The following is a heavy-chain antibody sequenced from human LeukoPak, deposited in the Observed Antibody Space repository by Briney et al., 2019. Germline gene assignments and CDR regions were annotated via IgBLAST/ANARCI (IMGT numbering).Heavy chain of an antibody. CDR2: INPSGGST. CDR1: GYTFTSYY. CDR3: ARDATRTGDTVVVVAARGGYFDY. V-gene: IGHV1-46*01. D-gene: IGHD2-15*01. Sequence: ATVKVSCKASGYTFTSYYMHRVRQAPGQGLEWMGIINPSGGSTSYAQKFQGRVTMTRDTSTSTVYMELSSLRSEDTAVYYCARDATRTGDTVVVVAARGGYFDYWGQGTLVTVSS. J-gene: IGHJ4*02.